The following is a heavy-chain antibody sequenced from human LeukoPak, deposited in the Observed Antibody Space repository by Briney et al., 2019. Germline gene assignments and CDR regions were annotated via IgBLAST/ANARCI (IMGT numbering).Heavy chain of an antibody. CDR1: GFTFITFG. V-gene: IGHV3-30*02. Sequence: GGSLRLSSAASGFTFITFGLHRVRQAPGKGLEWVAFIRSDGSDKYYADSVKGRFTISRDNSKNTLYMQMNSLRAEDTAVYYCAKSLILIDSWGQGTLVTVSS. CDR3: AKSLILIDS. CDR2: IRSDGSDK. J-gene: IGHJ4*02.